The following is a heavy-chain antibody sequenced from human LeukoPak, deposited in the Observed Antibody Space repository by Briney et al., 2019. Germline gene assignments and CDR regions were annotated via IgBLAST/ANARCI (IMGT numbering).Heavy chain of an antibody. D-gene: IGHD6-13*01. CDR1: GFTFSSYS. CDR2: ISSSSSYI. V-gene: IGHV3-21*01. J-gene: IGHJ6*03. Sequence: GGSLRLSCAASGFTFSSYSMNWVRQAPGKGLEWVSSISSSSSYIYYADSVKGRFTISRDNAKNSLYLQMNSLRAEDTAVYYCASTGAAAGTHYYYMDVWDKGTAVTISS. CDR3: ASTGAAAGTHYYYMDV.